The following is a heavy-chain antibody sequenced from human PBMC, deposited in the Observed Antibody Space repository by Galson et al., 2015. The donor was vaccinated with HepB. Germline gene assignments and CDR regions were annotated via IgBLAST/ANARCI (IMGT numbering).Heavy chain of an antibody. D-gene: IGHD6-19*01. V-gene: IGHV3-23*01. CDR1: GFTFSNYA. CDR2: ISGSGGST. J-gene: IGHJ2*01. Sequence: SLRLSCAASGFTFSNYAMTWVRQAPGKGLEWVSAISGSGGSTYYADSVKGRVTISRDNSKNTLYLQMNSLRAEDTAVYYCATTSGWYRYSDLWGRGTLVTVSS. CDR3: ATTSGWYRYSDL.